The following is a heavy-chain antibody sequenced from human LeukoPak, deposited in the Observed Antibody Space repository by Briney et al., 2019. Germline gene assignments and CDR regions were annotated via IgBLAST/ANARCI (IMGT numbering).Heavy chain of an antibody. D-gene: IGHD5-24*01. CDR1: GYTFTSYY. Sequence: ASVKVSCKASGYTFTSYYIHWVRQAPGQGLEWMGIINPGDGSTSYAQQFQGRVTMTSDMSTSTVYMELSSLRSEDTAVCFCARAEITSDGYNSAFDVWGQGTMVTVSS. V-gene: IGHV1-46*01. CDR3: ARAEITSDGYNSAFDV. CDR2: INPGDGST. J-gene: IGHJ3*01.